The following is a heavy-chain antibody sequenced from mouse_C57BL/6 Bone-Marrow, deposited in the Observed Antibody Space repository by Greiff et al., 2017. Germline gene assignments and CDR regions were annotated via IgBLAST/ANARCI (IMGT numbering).Heavy chain of an antibody. CDR3: ARVGGPDY. CDR1: GYTFTSYW. V-gene: IGHV1-50*01. J-gene: IGHJ2*01. CDR2: IDPSDSYT. Sequence: QVQLQQPGAELVKPGASVKLSCKASGYTFTSYWMQWVKQRPGQGLEWIGEIDPSDSYTNYNQKFKGKATLTVDTSSSTAYMQLSSLTSEDSAVYDCARVGGPDYWGQATTLTASS. D-gene: IGHD1-1*02.